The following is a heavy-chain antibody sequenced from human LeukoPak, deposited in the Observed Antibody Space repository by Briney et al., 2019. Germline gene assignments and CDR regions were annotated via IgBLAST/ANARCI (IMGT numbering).Heavy chain of an antibody. J-gene: IGHJ4*02. CDR3: AKEYYPEYSSSPEDY. Sequence: GGSLRLSCAASGFTFSSYAMSWVRQAPGKGLEWVSAISGSGGSTYYADSVKGRFTISRDNSKNTLYLQMDSLRAEDTAVYYCAKEYYPEYSSSPEDYWGQGTLVTVSS. CDR1: GFTFSSYA. V-gene: IGHV3-23*01. D-gene: IGHD6-6*01. CDR2: ISGSGGST.